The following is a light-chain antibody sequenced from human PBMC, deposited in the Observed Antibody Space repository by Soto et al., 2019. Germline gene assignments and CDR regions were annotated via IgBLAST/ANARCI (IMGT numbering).Light chain of an antibody. V-gene: IGLV1-51*02. CDR2: ENN. CDR3: GTWDSSLSAGWV. J-gene: IGLJ3*02. Sequence: QSVLTQPPSVSAAPGQKVTISCFGSSSNIGNNYVSWYQQLPGTAPKLLIYENNKRPSGIPDRFSGSKSGTSATLGITGLQTGDEADYYCGTWDSSLSAGWVFGGGTKLTVL. CDR1: SSNIGNNY.